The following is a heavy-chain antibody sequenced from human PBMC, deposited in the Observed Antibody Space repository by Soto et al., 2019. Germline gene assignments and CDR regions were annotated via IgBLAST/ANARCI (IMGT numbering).Heavy chain of an antibody. CDR3: ARDPVYSGSYGGDY. J-gene: IGHJ4*02. D-gene: IGHD1-26*01. V-gene: IGHV3-30-3*01. CDR2: ISYDGSNK. Sequence: QVQLVESGGGVVQPGRSLRLSCAASGFTFSSYAMHWVRQAPGKGLEWVAVISYDGSNKYYADSVKGRFTISRDNSKNTLYLPMNSLRAEDTAVYYCARDPVYSGSYGGDYWGQGTLVTVSS. CDR1: GFTFSSYA.